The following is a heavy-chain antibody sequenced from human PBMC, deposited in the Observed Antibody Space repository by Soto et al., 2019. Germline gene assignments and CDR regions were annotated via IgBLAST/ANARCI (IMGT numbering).Heavy chain of an antibody. CDR3: ARGLGYDSNGRFLAAFDV. D-gene: IGHD3-22*01. CDR1: GASLSSGGYY. J-gene: IGHJ3*01. V-gene: IGHV4-31*03. CDR2: IFHTGTT. Sequence: QVQLQESGPGLAKPSQTLSLTCTVSGASLSSGGYYWTWIRQVPGKALEWIGYIFHTGTTFYNPSLKSRVVMSSEKSDNQFSLNLRSVTAADTAVYYCARGLGYDSNGRFLAAFDVWGKGTMVTVSS.